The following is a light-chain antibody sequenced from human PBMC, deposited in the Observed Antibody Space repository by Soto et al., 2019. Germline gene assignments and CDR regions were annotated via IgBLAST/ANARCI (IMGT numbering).Light chain of an antibody. CDR3: QQYGSSPAWT. CDR2: GAS. J-gene: IGKJ1*01. CDR1: QSVSSSY. Sequence: EIVLTQSPGTLSLSPGERATLSCRASQSVSSSYLAWYQQKPGQAPRLLIYGASSRATGIPDRVSGSGSGTDFTLTISRLEPEDFAVYYCQQYGSSPAWTFGQGTKVAIK. V-gene: IGKV3-20*01.